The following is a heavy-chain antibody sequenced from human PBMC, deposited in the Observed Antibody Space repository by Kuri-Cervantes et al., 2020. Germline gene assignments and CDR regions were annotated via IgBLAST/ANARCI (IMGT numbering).Heavy chain of an antibody. CDR1: GYTFTSYG. D-gene: IGHD3-3*01. V-gene: IGHV1-18*01. Sequence: ASVKVSCKASGYTFTSYGISWVRQAPGQGLEWMGWISAYNGDTDYAQKFQGRVTMTTDTSTSTAYMELRSLRSDDTAVYYCARESPRYDFWSGYYLESFLDYWGQGTLVTVSS. CDR2: ISAYNGDT. CDR3: ARESPRYDFWSGYYLESFLDY. J-gene: IGHJ4*02.